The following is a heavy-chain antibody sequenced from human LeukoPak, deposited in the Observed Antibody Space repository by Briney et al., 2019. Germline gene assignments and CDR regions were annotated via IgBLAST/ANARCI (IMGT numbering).Heavy chain of an antibody. CDR2: IYPTDSDS. CDR1: GYSFTNYW. V-gene: IGHV5-51*01. CDR3: ARSINHGTYYLDY. D-gene: IGHD1-26*01. J-gene: IGHJ4*02. Sequence: GESLKISCKGSGYSFTNYWIGWVRQMPGKGLEWMGIIYPTDSDSRYSPPFQGQVTLSADKSITTAYLQWSSLKASDTAMYYCARSINHGTYYLDYWGQGTLVTVSS.